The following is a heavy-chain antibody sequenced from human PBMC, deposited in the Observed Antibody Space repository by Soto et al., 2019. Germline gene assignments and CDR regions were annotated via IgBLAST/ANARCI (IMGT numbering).Heavy chain of an antibody. CDR3: AMEYCSRTSCYSDY. CDR1: GGTFSSYT. Sequence: QVQLVQSGAEVKKPGSSVKVSCKASGGTFSSYTISWVRQAPGQGLAWMGRIIPILGIANYAQKFQGSVTITADKSTSTAYMELSSMRSEDTAVYYCAMEYCSRTSCYSDYWGQGTLVTVSS. CDR2: IIPILGIA. V-gene: IGHV1-69*02. D-gene: IGHD2-2*02. J-gene: IGHJ4*02.